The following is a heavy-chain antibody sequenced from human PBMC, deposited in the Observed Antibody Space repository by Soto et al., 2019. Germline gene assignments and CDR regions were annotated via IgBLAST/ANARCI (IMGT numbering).Heavy chain of an antibody. Sequence: QVQLVESGGGLVNPGASLRLSCAASGFTFSDYYMSWIRQAPGKGLEWVSYISNSGYTIHYTDSVKGRFTISRDNARNSLHLEMNSLRAEDTAVYYCARDSGSPPDYYMDVWGRGTTVTVSS. CDR3: ARDSGSPPDYYMDV. CDR1: GFTFSDYY. D-gene: IGHD1-26*01. V-gene: IGHV3-11*01. J-gene: IGHJ6*03. CDR2: ISNSGYTI.